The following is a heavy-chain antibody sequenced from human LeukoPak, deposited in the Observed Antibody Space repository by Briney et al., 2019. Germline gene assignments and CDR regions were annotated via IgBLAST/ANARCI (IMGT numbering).Heavy chain of an antibody. D-gene: IGHD2-2*01. J-gene: IGHJ6*03. Sequence: GGSLRLSCAASGFTFSSYSMNWVRQAPGKGLEWVSYISSSSSTIYYADSVKGRFTISRDNAKNSLYLQMNSLRAEDTAVYYCARVFISGIVVVPAAQINYYYYYYMDVWGKGTTVTVSS. V-gene: IGHV3-48*01. CDR2: ISSSSSTI. CDR1: GFTFSSYS. CDR3: ARVFISGIVVVPAAQINYYYYYYMDV.